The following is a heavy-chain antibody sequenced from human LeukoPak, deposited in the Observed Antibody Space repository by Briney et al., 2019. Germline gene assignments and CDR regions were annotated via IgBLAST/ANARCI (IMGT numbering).Heavy chain of an antibody. Sequence: PSETLSLTCAVSGASVSSSTYSWSWIRQPPGEGLEWIAYIYYNGRTTYNPSLKSRVTISLDTSKNQFSLRLSSVTDADTAVYYCASDYGSGSWRFDYWGQGTLATVSS. CDR3: ASDYGSGSWRFDY. D-gene: IGHD3-10*01. V-gene: IGHV4-61*01. CDR1: GASVSSSTYS. CDR2: IYYNGRT. J-gene: IGHJ4*02.